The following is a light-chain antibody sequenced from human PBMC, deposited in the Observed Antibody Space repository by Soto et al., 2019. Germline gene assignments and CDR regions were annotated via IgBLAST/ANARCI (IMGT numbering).Light chain of an antibody. V-gene: IGKV1-27*01. Sequence: DIQMTQSPSSRSASVGDRVTITGRVSQGISNYLAWYQQKPGKVPKLLIYAASTLQSGVPSRFSASGSGTDFTLTISSLQPEDVATYYCQKYNSAPVFGPGTKVDIK. CDR1: QGISNY. CDR3: QKYNSAPV. J-gene: IGKJ3*01. CDR2: AAS.